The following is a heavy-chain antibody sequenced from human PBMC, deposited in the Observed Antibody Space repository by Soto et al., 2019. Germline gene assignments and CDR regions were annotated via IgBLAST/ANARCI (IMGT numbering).Heavy chain of an antibody. D-gene: IGHD2-8*01. V-gene: IGHV4-61*01. CDR1: GGSVRSGSYY. Sequence: SETLSLTCTVSGGSVRSGSYYWSWIRQPPGKGLEWIGYIYYSGSTNYNPSLKSRVTISVDTSKNQFSLKLSSVTAADTAVYYCARADSSYCTNGVCAFDYWGQGTLVTVSS. CDR3: ARADSSYCTNGVCAFDY. CDR2: IYYSGST. J-gene: IGHJ4*02.